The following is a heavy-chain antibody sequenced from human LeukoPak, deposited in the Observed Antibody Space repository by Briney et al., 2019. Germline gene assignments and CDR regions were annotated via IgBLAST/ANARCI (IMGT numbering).Heavy chain of an antibody. V-gene: IGHV3-30*18. D-gene: IGHD3-10*01. CDR2: ISYDGSNK. CDR1: GFTFSSYG. Sequence: GGSLRLSCAASGFTFSSYGMHWVRQAPGKGLEWVAVISYDGSNKYYADSVKGRLTISRDNSKNTLYLQMNGLRAEDTAVYYCAKDPTELLWFGELPDYWGQGTLVTVSS. J-gene: IGHJ4*02. CDR3: AKDPTELLWFGELPDY.